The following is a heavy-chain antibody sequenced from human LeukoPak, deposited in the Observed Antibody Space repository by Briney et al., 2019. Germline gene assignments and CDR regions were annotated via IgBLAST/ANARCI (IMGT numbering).Heavy chain of an antibody. CDR3: AGNRNALGDINWFDP. V-gene: IGHV4-59*11. J-gene: IGHJ5*02. CDR1: GDSINSHY. CDR2: IFSSGKS. D-gene: IGHD2-8*01. Sequence: SETLSLTCTVSGDSINSHYWNWIRQPPGKGLEWIGHIFSSGKSNYNPSLKSRVAISVDTSKNQFSLKLGSVTAADTAVYYCAGNRNALGDINWFDPWGQGTLVTVSS.